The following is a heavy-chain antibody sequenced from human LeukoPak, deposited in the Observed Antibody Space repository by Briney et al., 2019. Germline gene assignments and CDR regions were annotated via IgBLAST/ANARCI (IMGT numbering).Heavy chain of an antibody. V-gene: IGHV3-74*01. Sequence: PGGSLRLSCAASGFTFSSYWMHWVRQAPGKGLVWVSRINSDGSSTSYADSVKGRFTISRDNAKNTLYLQMNSLGVEDTAVYYCARVGATAGLGYWGQGTLVTVSS. D-gene: IGHD1-26*01. J-gene: IGHJ4*02. CDR1: GFTFSSYW. CDR3: ARVGATAGLGY. CDR2: INSDGSST.